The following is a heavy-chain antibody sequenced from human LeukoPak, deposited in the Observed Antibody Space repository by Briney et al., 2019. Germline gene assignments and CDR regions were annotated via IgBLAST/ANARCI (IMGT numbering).Heavy chain of an antibody. Sequence: GRSLRLSCAASGFTFSSYAMHWVRQAPGKGLEWVAVISYDGSNKYYADSVKGRFTISRDNSKNTLYLQMNSLRAEDTAVYYCARASSSSWPLNWFDPWGQGTLVTVSS. D-gene: IGHD6-13*01. CDR3: ARASSSSWPLNWFDP. CDR2: ISYDGSNK. V-gene: IGHV3-30*04. CDR1: GFTFSSYA. J-gene: IGHJ5*02.